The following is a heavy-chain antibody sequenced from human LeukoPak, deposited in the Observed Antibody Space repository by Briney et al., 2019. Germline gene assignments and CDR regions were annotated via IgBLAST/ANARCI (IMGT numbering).Heavy chain of an antibody. V-gene: IGHV3-23*01. CDR3: AKGEAYQLLGGNFDY. J-gene: IGHJ4*02. CDR1: GFTFSSYA. D-gene: IGHD2-2*01. CDR2: ISGSGDST. Sequence: GGSLRLSCEASGFTFSSYAMSWVRQAPGKGLEWVSGISGSGDSTYNADSVKGRFSISRDNSKNTLYLQMNSLRAEDTAVYHCAKGEAYQLLGGNFDYWGQGTLVTVSS.